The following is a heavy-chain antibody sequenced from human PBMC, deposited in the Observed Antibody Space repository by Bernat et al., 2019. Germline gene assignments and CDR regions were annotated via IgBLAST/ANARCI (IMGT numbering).Heavy chain of an antibody. CDR2: ISWNSGSI. J-gene: IGHJ4*02. CDR1: GFTFDDYA. D-gene: IGHD5-12*01. V-gene: IGHV3-9*01. Sequence: EVQLVESGGGLVQPGRSLRLSCAASGFTFDDYAMHWVRQAPGKGLEWVSGISWNSGSIGYADSVKGRFTISRDNAKNTLYLQMNSLRAEDRAVYYCAKGGATISDYWGQGTLVTVSS. CDR3: AKGGATISDY.